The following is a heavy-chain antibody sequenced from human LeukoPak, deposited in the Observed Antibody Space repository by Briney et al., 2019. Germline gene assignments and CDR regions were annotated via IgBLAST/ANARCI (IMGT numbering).Heavy chain of an antibody. V-gene: IGHV3-64*02. Sequence: GGSLRLSCAASGFTFSSYAMHWVRQAPGKGLEYVSAISSNGGSTYYADSVKGRFTISRDNSKNTLYLQMGSLRAEDMAVYYCARGVNIVVVVAATPSYYMDVWGKGTTVTVSS. D-gene: IGHD2-15*01. CDR2: ISSNGGST. CDR3: ARGVNIVVVVAATPSYYMDV. CDR1: GFTFSSYA. J-gene: IGHJ6*03.